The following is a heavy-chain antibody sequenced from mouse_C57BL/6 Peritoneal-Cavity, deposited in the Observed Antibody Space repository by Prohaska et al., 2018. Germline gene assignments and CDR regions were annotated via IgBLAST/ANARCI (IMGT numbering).Heavy chain of an antibody. CDR1: GIDFSRYW. Sequence: EVKLLQSGGGLVQPGGSLKLSCAASGIDFSRYWMSWVRRAPGKGLEWIGEIXPDSSTRNYAPSLKDKFIISKDNAKNTLYLQRSKVRSEDTALYYCARRGENDYDWFAYWGQGTLVTVSA. J-gene: IGHJ3*01. CDR3: ARRGENDYDWFAY. D-gene: IGHD2-4*01. CDR2: IXPDSSTR. V-gene: IGHV4-1*01.